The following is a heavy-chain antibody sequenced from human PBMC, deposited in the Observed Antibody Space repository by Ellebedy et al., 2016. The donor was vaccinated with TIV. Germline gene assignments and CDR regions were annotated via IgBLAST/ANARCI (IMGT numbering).Heavy chain of an antibody. CDR1: GFVFKNYS. CDR2: ISDRNSKR. J-gene: IGHJ6*03. V-gene: IGHV3-21*01. CDR3: ARPMFYYHYYMDV. Sequence: GGSLRLXXAASGFVFKNYSMNWVRQAPGKGLEWVASISDRNSKRFYSDSVKGRFIISRDDATSSLFLEMNTLRVEDTAVYYCARPMFYYHYYMDVWGKGTTVIV. D-gene: IGHD3-10*02.